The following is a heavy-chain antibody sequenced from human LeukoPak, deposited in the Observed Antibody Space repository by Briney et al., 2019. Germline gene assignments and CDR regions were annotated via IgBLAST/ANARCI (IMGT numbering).Heavy chain of an antibody. D-gene: IGHD1-14*01. CDR2: IYYDGSP. CDR1: RGSISTYY. J-gene: IGHJ5*02. CDR3: ARDFPESKGWGLDP. V-gene: IGHV4-59*01. Sequence: PSETLSLTCTVSRGSISTYYWSWIRKPPGKGMEWIGYIYYDGSPKYHPSLKSRVTISVDTSKNQFSLKLSSVTAADTAVYYCARDFPESKGWGLDPWGQGTLVTVSS.